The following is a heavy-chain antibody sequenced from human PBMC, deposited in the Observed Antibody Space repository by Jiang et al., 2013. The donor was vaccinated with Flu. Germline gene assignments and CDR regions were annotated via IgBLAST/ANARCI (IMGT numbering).Heavy chain of an antibody. CDR2: FDSEDGET. Sequence: GAEVKKPGASVKVSCKVSGHTFTELSMHWVRQPPGKGLEWMGGFDSEDGETLYKQGFHGRVTMTEDTSTDTAYMDLRSLRSEDTAMYYCARARYSFGRYYFDLWGQGTLVTVSS. V-gene: IGHV1-24*01. CDR1: GHTFTELS. D-gene: IGHD5-12*01. CDR3: ARARYSFGRYYFDL. J-gene: IGHJ4*02.